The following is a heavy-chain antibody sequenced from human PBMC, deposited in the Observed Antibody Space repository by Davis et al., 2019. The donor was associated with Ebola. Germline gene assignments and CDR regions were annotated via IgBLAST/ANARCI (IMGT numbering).Heavy chain of an antibody. Sequence: GGSLRLSCAASGFTFSGSAMRWVRQASGKGLEWVGRIRSKANSYATAYAASVKGRFTISRDDSKNTAYLQMNSLKTEDTAVYYCICSQQPFDYWGQGTLVTVSS. J-gene: IGHJ4*02. V-gene: IGHV3-73*01. CDR1: GFTFSGSA. CDR2: IRSKANSYAT. D-gene: IGHD3-10*02. CDR3: ICSQQPFDY.